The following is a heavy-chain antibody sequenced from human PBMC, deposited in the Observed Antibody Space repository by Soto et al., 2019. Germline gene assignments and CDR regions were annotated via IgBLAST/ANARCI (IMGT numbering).Heavy chain of an antibody. CDR3: TRDSTGSGLDYGMDV. V-gene: IGHV3-11*06. CDR2: ISSDSIYT. D-gene: IGHD2-8*02. CDR1: GFTFNDHY. J-gene: IGHJ6*02. Sequence: QVQLVESGGGLVKPGGSLRLSCAASGFTFNDHYMTWIRQAPGKGLEWVSFISSDSIYTNSADSVKGRFTISRDNAKNLLYLQMSSLRVEDTDVYYCTRDSTGSGLDYGMDVWGQRNTVAVSS.